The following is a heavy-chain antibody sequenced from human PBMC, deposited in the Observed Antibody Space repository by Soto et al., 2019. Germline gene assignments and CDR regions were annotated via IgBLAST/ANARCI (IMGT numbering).Heavy chain of an antibody. V-gene: IGHV3-7*05. Sequence: GGSLRLSCAASGFTFSSYWMSWVRQAPGKGLEWVANIKQDGSEKYYVDSVKGRFTISRDNAKNSLYLQMNSLRAEDTAVYYCARDAPTTVISYYYYGMDVWGQGTTVTVSS. CDR1: GFTFSSYW. J-gene: IGHJ6*02. CDR3: ARDAPTTVISYYYYGMDV. CDR2: IKQDGSEK. D-gene: IGHD4-4*01.